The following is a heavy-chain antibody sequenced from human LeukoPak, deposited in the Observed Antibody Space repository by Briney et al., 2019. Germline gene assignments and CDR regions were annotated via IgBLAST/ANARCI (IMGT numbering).Heavy chain of an antibody. CDR1: GFTFSSYW. V-gene: IGHV3-74*01. CDR2: INSDGSST. J-gene: IGHJ6*03. Sequence: GGSLRLSCAASGFTFSSYWMHWVRQAPGKGLVWVSRINSDGSSTRYADSVKGRFTISRDNSKNTLYLQMNSLRAEDTAVYYCAKDHYDILTGYSPDYMDVWGKGTTVTISS. D-gene: IGHD3-9*01. CDR3: AKDHYDILTGYSPDYMDV.